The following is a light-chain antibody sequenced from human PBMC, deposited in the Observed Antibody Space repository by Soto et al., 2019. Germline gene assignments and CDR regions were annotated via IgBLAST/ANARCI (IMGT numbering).Light chain of an antibody. CDR3: QQYNSSSRT. CDR2: DAS. V-gene: IGKV1-5*01. CDR1: QSISSW. Sequence: DIQMTPSPSTLSASVGDRVTITCRASQSISSWLAWYQQKPGKAPKLLIYDASSLESGVPSRFSGSGSGTEFTLTISSLQPDDFATYYCQQYNSSSRTFGQGTKVEIK. J-gene: IGKJ1*01.